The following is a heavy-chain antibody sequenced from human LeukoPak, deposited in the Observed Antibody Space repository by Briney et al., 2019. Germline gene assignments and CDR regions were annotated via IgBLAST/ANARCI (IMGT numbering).Heavy chain of an antibody. CDR2: INHSGST. CDR1: GRSFSGYY. D-gene: IGHD3-10*01. CDR3: ARPYGSGRYYYYMDV. V-gene: IGHV4-34*01. Sequence: SETLSLTCAVYGRSFSGYYWSWIRQPPGKGLEWIGEINHSGSTNYNPSLKSRVTISVDTSKNQFSLKLSSVTAADTAVYYCARPYGSGRYYYYMDVWGKGTTVTISS. J-gene: IGHJ6*03.